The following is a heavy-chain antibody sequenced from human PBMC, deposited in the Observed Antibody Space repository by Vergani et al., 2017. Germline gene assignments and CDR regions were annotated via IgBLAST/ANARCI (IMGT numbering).Heavy chain of an antibody. J-gene: IGHJ4*02. Sequence: EVQLLESGGSLKQPGGSVRLSCAASGFTFSTYAMHWVRQAPGKGLEWVSALTGGGGSTYYADSFKGRFIISRDNSRDTLYLQMNSLRAEDTAVYYCAKDMGSITMVRGVTDYWGQGTLVTVSS. CDR2: LTGGGGST. CDR1: GFTFSTYA. CDR3: AKDMGSITMVRGVTDY. V-gene: IGHV3-23*01. D-gene: IGHD3-10*01.